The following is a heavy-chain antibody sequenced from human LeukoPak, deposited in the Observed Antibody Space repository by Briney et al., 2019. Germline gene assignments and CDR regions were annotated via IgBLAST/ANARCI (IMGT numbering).Heavy chain of an antibody. Sequence: PSETLSLTCAVYGVSFSGSYWSWIRQPPGEGLEWIGEINHSGSSNYNPSLKSQVTISVDTSKNQFSLKLSSVTAADTAVYYCARGEDGNYYFQHWGQGTLVTVSS. J-gene: IGHJ1*01. CDR1: GVSFSGSY. CDR3: ARGEDGNYYFQH. V-gene: IGHV4-34*01. CDR2: INHSGSS. D-gene: IGHD4-17*01.